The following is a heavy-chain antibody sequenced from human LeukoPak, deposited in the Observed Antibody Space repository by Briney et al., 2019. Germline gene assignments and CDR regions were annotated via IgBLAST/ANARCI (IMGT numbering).Heavy chain of an antibody. D-gene: IGHD1-20*01. J-gene: IGHJ4*02. V-gene: IGHV3-11*06. CDR2: ISSSSSYT. CDR3: GSWGSHYNWNDASHY. Sequence: GGSLRLSCAASGFTFSDYYMSWIRQAPGKGLEWVSYISSSSSYTNYADSVKGRFTISRDNAKNSLYLQMNSLRAEDTAVYYCGSWGSHYNWNDASHYWGQGTLVTVSS. CDR1: GFTFSDYY.